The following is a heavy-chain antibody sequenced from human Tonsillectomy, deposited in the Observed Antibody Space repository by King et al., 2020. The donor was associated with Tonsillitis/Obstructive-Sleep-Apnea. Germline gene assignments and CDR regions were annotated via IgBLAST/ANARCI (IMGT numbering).Heavy chain of an antibody. V-gene: IGHV3-30*18. CDR3: AKDRSSSWYLDS. J-gene: IGHJ4*02. Sequence: VQLVESGGGVFQPGRSLRLSCAASGFTFNRNGMHWVRQAPGKGLEWVAIISYDGSYKYYVDSVKGRFTISRDNSKNTLYLQMNSLRAEETAVYYCAKDRSSSWYLDSWGQGTLVTVSS. CDR1: GFTFNRNG. CDR2: ISYDGSYK. D-gene: IGHD6-13*01.